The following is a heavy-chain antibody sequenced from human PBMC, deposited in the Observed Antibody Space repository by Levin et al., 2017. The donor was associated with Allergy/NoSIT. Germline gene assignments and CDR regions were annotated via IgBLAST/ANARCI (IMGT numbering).Heavy chain of an antibody. CDR1: GFTFSRFG. CDR3: AKDSRSYFYFDY. D-gene: IGHD1-26*01. V-gene: IGHV3-30*18. J-gene: IGHJ4*02. Sequence: GGSLRLSCAASGFTFSRFGMHWVRQAPGKGLEWVAVISDDGRDKDYTDSVRGRFSISRDNTKNTVYLQMNSLRAEDTAVYYCAKDSRSYFYFDYWGQGILVTVSS. CDR2: ISDDGRDK.